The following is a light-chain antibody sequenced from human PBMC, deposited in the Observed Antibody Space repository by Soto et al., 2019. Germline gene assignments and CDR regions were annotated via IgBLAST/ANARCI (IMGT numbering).Light chain of an antibody. CDR2: GVS. CDR1: ESVSSTS. V-gene: IGKV3-20*01. J-gene: IGKJ1*01. CDR3: QQYDNSVST. Sequence: EIVLTQSPGTLSLSPGERATLSCRASESVSSTSLAWYQQKPGQAPRLLMYGVSSRATGIPDRFSGSGSGTDFTLTINRLEPEDFAVYFCQQYDNSVSTLGQGTKVDIK.